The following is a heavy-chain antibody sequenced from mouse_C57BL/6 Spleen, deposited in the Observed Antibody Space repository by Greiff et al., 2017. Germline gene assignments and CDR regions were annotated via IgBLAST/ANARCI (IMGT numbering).Heavy chain of an antibody. Sequence: QVQLQQPGAELVKPGASVKLSCKASGYTFTSYWMQWVKQRPGQGLEWIGEIDPSDSYTNYNQKFKGKATLTVDTSSSTAYMQLSSLTSEDSAVYYCARPYYYGSPHYFDYWGQGTTLTVSS. CDR2: IDPSDSYT. V-gene: IGHV1-50*01. CDR1: GYTFTSYW. CDR3: ARPYYYGSPHYFDY. J-gene: IGHJ2*01. D-gene: IGHD1-1*01.